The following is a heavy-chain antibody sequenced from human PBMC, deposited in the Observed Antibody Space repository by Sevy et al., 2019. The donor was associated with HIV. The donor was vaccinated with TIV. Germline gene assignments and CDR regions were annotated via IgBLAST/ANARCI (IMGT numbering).Heavy chain of an antibody. Sequence: SQTLSLTCAISGDSVSSNSAAWNWIRQSPSRGLEWLGRTYYRSKWYNDYAVSVKSRITINPDTSKNQFSLQLNSVTPEDTSVYYCARVRRCAAVGGTGGAPGYYYGTDVWGQGTTVTVSS. D-gene: IGHD1-26*01. CDR1: GDSVSSNSAA. J-gene: IGHJ6*02. CDR2: TYYRSKWYN. V-gene: IGHV6-1*01. CDR3: ARVRRCAAVGGTGGAPGYYYGTDV.